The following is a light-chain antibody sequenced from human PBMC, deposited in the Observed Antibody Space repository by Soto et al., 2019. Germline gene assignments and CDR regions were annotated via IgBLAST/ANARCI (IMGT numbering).Light chain of an antibody. CDR2: GAS. V-gene: IGKV1-39*01. CDR3: QQSFITPPLT. J-gene: IGKJ4*01. Sequence: DIQMTQSPSSLSASIGDRITITCRASKSISTYLNWYQQKTGKAPNHLIYGASTLQNGDPSRFSGSGSATDYTLTISSLEPEDFATYSCQQSFITPPLTFGGGTKVEMK. CDR1: KSISTY.